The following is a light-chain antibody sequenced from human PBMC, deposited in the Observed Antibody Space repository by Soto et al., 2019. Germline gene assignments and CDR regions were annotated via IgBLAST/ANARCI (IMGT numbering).Light chain of an antibody. Sequence: QSALTQPPSASGSPGQSVTICCTGTSSDVGGYNYVSWYQQHPGKAPKLMIYEVSKRPSGVPDRFSGSKSGNTASLTVSGLQAEDKADYYCSSYTSSNTLVVFGGATKLTV. J-gene: IGLJ3*02. CDR3: SSYTSSNTLVV. V-gene: IGLV2-8*01. CDR2: EVS. CDR1: SSDVGGYNY.